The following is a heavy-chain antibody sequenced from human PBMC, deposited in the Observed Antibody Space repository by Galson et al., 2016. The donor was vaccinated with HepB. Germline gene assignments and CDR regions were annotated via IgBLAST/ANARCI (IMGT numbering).Heavy chain of an antibody. Sequence: SLRLSCAASGFTFSTYGMHWVRQAPGKGLEWVAVIWFDGSNQYYADSVKGRFTISRDNSRNTLYLQMNSLRAEDTAVYYCARGGYDRPGVCASCYSLDYWGQGTLVTVSS. CDR1: GFTFSTYG. CDR3: ARGGYDRPGVCASCYSLDY. J-gene: IGHJ4*02. CDR2: IWFDGSNQ. V-gene: IGHV3-33*01. D-gene: IGHD2-2*01.